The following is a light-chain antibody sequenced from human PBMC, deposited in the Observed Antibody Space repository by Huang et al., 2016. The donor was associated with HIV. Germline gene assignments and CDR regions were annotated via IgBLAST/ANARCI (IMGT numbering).Light chain of an antibody. V-gene: IGKV1-39*01. Sequence: DIQMTQSPSSLSASVGDRVTITCRASKSISTQLNWYQQMPGKGPKLLIYAVSTLQSVVPSRFIGGGSGRDFFLTSRGLLPEDFATYYCQQSYSTPGCTFGQGTKLEI. CDR2: AVS. CDR1: KSISTQ. CDR3: QQSYSTPGCT. J-gene: IGKJ2*02.